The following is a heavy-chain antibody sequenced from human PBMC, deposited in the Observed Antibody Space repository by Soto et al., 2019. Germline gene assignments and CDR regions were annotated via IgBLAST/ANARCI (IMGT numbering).Heavy chain of an antibody. CDR2: INHSGST. D-gene: IGHD5-18*01. Sequence: LSLTCTVYGGSFSGYYWSWIRQPTGKGLEWIGEINHSGSTNYNPSLKSRVTISVDTSKNQFSLKLSSVTAADTAVYYCARRYGKNAFDIWGQGTMVTVSS. J-gene: IGHJ3*02. CDR1: GGSFSGYY. CDR3: ARRYGKNAFDI. V-gene: IGHV4-34*01.